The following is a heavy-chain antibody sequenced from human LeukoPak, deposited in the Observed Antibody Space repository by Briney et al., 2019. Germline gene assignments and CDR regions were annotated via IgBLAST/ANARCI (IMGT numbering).Heavy chain of an antibody. D-gene: IGHD6-13*01. Sequence: GGSLRLSCAASGFTFSSYEMNWVRQAPGKGLEWVAVISYDGSNKYYADSVKGRFTISRDNSKNTLYLQMNSLRAEDTAVYYCAKEGGFLLAAGTLEYFQHWGQGTLVTVSS. V-gene: IGHV3-30*18. CDR1: GFTFSSYE. CDR2: ISYDGSNK. CDR3: AKEGGFLLAAGTLEYFQH. J-gene: IGHJ1*01.